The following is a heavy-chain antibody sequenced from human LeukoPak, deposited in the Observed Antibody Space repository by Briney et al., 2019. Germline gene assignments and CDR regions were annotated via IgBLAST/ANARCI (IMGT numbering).Heavy chain of an antibody. CDR1: GYSFANYW. CDR3: ARGGGYNYGTFDY. Sequence: HGEPLKISCKGSGYSFANYWIGWVRQMPGKGLEWIGIIYPGDSDTRYSPSFQGQVTISADKSISTAYLQWSSLKASDTAMYYCARGGGYNYGTFDYWGQGTLVTVSS. J-gene: IGHJ4*02. V-gene: IGHV5-51*01. D-gene: IGHD5-18*01. CDR2: IYPGDSDT.